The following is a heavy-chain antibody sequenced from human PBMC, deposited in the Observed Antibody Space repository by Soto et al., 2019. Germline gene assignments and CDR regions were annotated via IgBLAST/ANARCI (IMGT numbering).Heavy chain of an antibody. CDR3: VVPVPAAISPLRYYGMDV. CDR1: GFTFSSYE. Sequence: GGSLRLSCAASGFTFSSYEMNWVRQAPGKGLEWVSYISSSGSTIYYADSVKGRFTISRDNAKNSLYLQMNSLRAEDTAVYYCVVPVPAAISPLRYYGMDVWGQGTTVTVSS. CDR2: ISSSGSTI. J-gene: IGHJ6*02. V-gene: IGHV3-48*03. D-gene: IGHD2-2*01.